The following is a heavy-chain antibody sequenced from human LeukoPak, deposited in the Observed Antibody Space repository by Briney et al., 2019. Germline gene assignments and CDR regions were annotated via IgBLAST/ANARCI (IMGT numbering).Heavy chain of an antibody. Sequence: GGSLRLSCAASGFTFSSYSMNWVRQAPGKGLEWVSSISSSSSYIYYADSVKGRFTISRDYAKNSLYLQMNSLRAEDTAVYYCARVALGVTQFVYWGQGTLVTVSS. D-gene: IGHD2-21*02. V-gene: IGHV3-21*01. CDR2: ISSSSSYI. CDR3: ARVALGVTQFVY. CDR1: GFTFSSYS. J-gene: IGHJ4*02.